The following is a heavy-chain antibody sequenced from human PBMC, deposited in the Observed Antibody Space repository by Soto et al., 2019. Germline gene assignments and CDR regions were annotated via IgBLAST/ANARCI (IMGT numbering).Heavy chain of an antibody. D-gene: IGHD3-22*01. Sequence: SETLSLSCAVSGGSISSGGYSWSWIRQPPGKGLEWIGYIYHSGSTYYNPSLKSRVTISVDRSKNQFSLKLSSVTAADTAVYYCAGTYYYDSSGYYTYWGQGTLVTVSS. CDR2: IYHSGST. CDR3: AGTYYYDSSGYYTY. CDR1: GGSISSGGYS. V-gene: IGHV4-30-2*01. J-gene: IGHJ4*02.